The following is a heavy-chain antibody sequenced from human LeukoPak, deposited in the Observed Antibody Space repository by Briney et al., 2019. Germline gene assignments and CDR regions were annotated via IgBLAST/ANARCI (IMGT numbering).Heavy chain of an antibody. V-gene: IGHV3-48*02. D-gene: IGHD4-23*01. CDR3: ARDRMGDDYGGY. CDR2: ISSSSSTI. Sequence: GSLRLSCAASGFTFSSYAMSWVRQAPGKGLEWVSYISSSSSTIYYADSVKGRFTISRDNAKNSLYLQMNSLRDEDTAVYYCARDRMGDDYGGYWGQGTLVTVSS. CDR1: GFTFSSYA. J-gene: IGHJ4*02.